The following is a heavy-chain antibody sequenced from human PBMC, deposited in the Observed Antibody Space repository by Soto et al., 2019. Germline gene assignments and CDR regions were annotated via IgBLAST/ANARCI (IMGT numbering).Heavy chain of an antibody. CDR2: IIPIFGTA. V-gene: IGHV1-69*01. Sequence: QVQLVQSGAEVKKPGSSVKVSCKASGGTFSSYAISWVRQAPGQGLEWMGGIIPIFGTANYAQKCQGRVTITADESTSTAYMELSSLRSEDTAVYYCARDRGIVGATPNSYYFDYWGQGTLVTVSS. CDR3: ARDRGIVGATPNSYYFDY. CDR1: GGTFSSYA. J-gene: IGHJ4*02. D-gene: IGHD1-26*01.